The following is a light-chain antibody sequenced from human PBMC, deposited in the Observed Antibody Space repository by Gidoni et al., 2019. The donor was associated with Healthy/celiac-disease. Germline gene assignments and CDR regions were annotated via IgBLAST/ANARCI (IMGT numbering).Light chain of an antibody. CDR1: SGYSNYQ. CDR3: GADQGSGSNFVWV. Sequence: QPVLTQPPSASASLGASVTLTCTLSSGYSNYQVDWYQQRPGKGPRLVMRVGPGGIVGYKGDGIPDRFSVLGSGLNRCLTIKNIQEEDESDYQGGADQGSGSNFVWVFGGGTKLTVL. CDR2: VGPGGIVG. J-gene: IGLJ3*02. V-gene: IGLV9-49*01.